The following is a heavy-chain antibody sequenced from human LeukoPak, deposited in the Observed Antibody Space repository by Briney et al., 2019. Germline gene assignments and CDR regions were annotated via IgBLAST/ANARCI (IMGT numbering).Heavy chain of an antibody. D-gene: IGHD5-12*01. Sequence: SETLSLTCTVSGGSISRYYWSWIRQPAGKGLEWIGRIYTSGSTNYNPSLKSRVTMSVDTSKNQFSLKLSSVTAADTAVYYCARDYSGYDSDAFDIWGQGTMVTVSS. CDR3: ARDYSGYDSDAFDI. V-gene: IGHV4-4*07. J-gene: IGHJ3*02. CDR2: IYTSGST. CDR1: GGSISRYY.